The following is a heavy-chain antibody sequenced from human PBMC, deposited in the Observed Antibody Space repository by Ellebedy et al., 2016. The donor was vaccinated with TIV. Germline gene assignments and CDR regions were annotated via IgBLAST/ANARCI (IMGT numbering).Heavy chain of an antibody. CDR3: AREGRGQNWDDWYFDL. J-gene: IGHJ2*01. CDR1: GFTFSSYA. Sequence: GESLKISCAASGFTFSSYAMTWVRQAPGKGLEWVSAISGSGGSTFYADSVKGRFTISRDNSKNTLYLQMNSLRAEDTAVYYCAREGRGQNWDDWYFDLWGRGTPVTVSS. V-gene: IGHV3-23*01. D-gene: IGHD1-1*01. CDR2: ISGSGGST.